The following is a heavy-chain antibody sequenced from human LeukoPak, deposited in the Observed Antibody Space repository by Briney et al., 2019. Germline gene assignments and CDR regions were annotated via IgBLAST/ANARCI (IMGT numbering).Heavy chain of an antibody. CDR2: VSGTGGRT. V-gene: IGHV3-23*01. CDR1: GFTFSSYA. D-gene: IGHD6-6*01. Sequence: GGSLRLSCAASGFTFSSYAMSWVRQAPGKGLEWVSVVSGTGGRTYYADSVKGRFTISRDNSKNTLYLQMNSLRAEDTALYYCVKASSSSPQYNWFDAWGQGTLVTVSS. J-gene: IGHJ5*02. CDR3: VKASSSSPQYNWFDA.